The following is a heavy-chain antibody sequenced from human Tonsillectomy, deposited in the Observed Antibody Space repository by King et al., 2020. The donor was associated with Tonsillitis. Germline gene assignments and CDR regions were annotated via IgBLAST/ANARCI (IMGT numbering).Heavy chain of an antibody. CDR2: IYTSGST. Sequence: QLQESGPGLVKPSQTLSLTCTVSGVSISSGRYYWSWIRQPAGKGLEWIGRIYTSGSTNYNPSLKSRVTISVDTSKNQFSLKMSSVTAADTAVYYCVRAGGLRGFDYWGQGTLVTVSS. CDR1: GVSISSGRYY. D-gene: IGHD5-12*01. CDR3: VRAGGLRGFDY. V-gene: IGHV4-61*02. J-gene: IGHJ4*02.